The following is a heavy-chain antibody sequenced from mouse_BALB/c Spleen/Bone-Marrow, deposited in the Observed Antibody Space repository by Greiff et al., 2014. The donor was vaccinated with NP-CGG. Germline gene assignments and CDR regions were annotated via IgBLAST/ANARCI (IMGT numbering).Heavy chain of an antibody. J-gene: IGHJ3*01. Sequence: VQLQQSGPELVKPGASVKISCKTSGYTFTEYTIHWVKQSHGKSLEWIGNINPNTGGTTYNQKFKGKATLTVDMSSSTAYMDLRSLTSEDSAVYYCARGRFAYWGQGTLVTVSA. CDR3: ARGRFAY. CDR2: INPNTGGT. CDR1: GYTFTEYT. V-gene: IGHV1-18*01.